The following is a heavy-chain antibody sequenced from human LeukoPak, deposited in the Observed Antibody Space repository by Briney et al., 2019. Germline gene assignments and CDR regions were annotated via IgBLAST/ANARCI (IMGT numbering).Heavy chain of an antibody. Sequence: GGSLRLSCAASGFTFSSYGMHWVRQAPGKGLEWVAVMSYDGSKEYYADSAEGRFTISRDNSKNTLYLQMNSLRVEDTAVYYCLVWKHVFDRWGQGTLVTVSS. CDR2: MSYDGSKE. J-gene: IGHJ5*02. D-gene: IGHD5/OR15-5a*01. CDR1: GFTFSSYG. V-gene: IGHV3-30*03. CDR3: LVWKHVFDR.